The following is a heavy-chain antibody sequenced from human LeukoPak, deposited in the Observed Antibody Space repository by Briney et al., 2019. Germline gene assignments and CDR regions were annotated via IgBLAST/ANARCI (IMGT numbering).Heavy chain of an antibody. CDR3: AKNRGHCVNGVCHNYYYMDV. V-gene: IGHV3-23*01. D-gene: IGHD2-8*01. CDR2: VSGSAGRT. CDR1: GFTFSSYA. Sequence: GGSLRLSCAASGFTFSSYAMTWVRQAPGKGLEWVSTVSGSAGRTDYADSVKGRFTISRDNLKNTLYLQMNSLRAEDTAVYYCAKNRGHCVNGVCHNYYYMDVWGKGTTVTVSS. J-gene: IGHJ6*03.